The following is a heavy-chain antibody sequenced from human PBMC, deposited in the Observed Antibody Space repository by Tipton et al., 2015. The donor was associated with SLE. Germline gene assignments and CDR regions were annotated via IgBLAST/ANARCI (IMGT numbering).Heavy chain of an antibody. V-gene: IGHV4-34*01. CDR2: INHSGST. Sequence: TLSLTCAVYGGSFNDHYWSWIRQSPGKGLEWIGEINHSGSTNYNSSLKSRVTMSVDTSKNQFSLSLSSVTAADTAVYYCARRGSSFREGFDYWGQGTQVTVSS. D-gene: IGHD6-6*01. CDR3: ARRGSSFREGFDY. J-gene: IGHJ4*02. CDR1: GGSFNDHY.